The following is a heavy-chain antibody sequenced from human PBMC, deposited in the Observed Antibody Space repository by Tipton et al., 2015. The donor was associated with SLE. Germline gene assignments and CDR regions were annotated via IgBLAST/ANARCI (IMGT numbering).Heavy chain of an antibody. CDR1: SYSISNDNW. CDR3: ARTNRLPYRVYFDS. D-gene: IGHD1-14*01. CDR2: IYYSGSP. J-gene: IGHJ4*02. Sequence: TLSLTCAVSSYSISNDNWWGWIRQPPGEGLESIGSIYYSGSPSYNPSLRSRVTISVDTSKNQFSLKLSSVTAADTAVYYCARTNRLPYRVYFDSWGQGTLVTVSS. V-gene: IGHV4-28*01.